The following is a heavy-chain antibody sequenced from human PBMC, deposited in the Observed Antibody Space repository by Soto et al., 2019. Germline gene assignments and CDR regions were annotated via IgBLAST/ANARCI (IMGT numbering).Heavy chain of an antibody. D-gene: IGHD1-20*01. CDR2: IHSDGSST. Sequence: HWVRQAPGKGLVWVSRIHSDGSSTFYADSVKGRFTISRDNAKKMVYLQMNSLRAEDTAVYYCARDNWNTVWGQGTMVTVS. J-gene: IGHJ3*01. V-gene: IGHV3-74*01. CDR3: ARDNWNTV.